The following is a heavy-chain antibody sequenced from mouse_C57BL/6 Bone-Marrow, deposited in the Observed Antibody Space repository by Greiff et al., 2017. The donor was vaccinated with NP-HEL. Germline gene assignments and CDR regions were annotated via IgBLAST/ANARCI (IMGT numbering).Heavy chain of an antibody. Sequence: VMLVESGPGLVQPSQSLSITCTVSGFSLTSYGVHWVRQSPGKGLEWLGVMWSGGSTDYNAAFISRLSISKDNSKSQVFFKMNSLQADDTAIYYCARKGGFYYGSSYYAMDYWGQGTSVTVSS. J-gene: IGHJ4*01. CDR1: GFSLTSYG. CDR3: ARKGGFYYGSSYYAMDY. CDR2: MWSGGST. V-gene: IGHV2-2*01. D-gene: IGHD1-1*01.